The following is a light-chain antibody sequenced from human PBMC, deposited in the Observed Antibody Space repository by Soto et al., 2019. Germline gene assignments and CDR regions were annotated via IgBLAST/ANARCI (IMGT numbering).Light chain of an antibody. Sequence: EIVMTQSPATLSVSPGERATLSCRASQSVGSDLAWYQQRPGQVPRPVIVGASTRATGIPARFSGGGSGRAFPLTISSLQSEVLAVYYCQQYNNWPPYTFGQGTKLEIK. CDR1: QSVGSD. CDR3: QQYNNWPPYT. V-gene: IGKV3-15*01. J-gene: IGKJ2*01. CDR2: GAS.